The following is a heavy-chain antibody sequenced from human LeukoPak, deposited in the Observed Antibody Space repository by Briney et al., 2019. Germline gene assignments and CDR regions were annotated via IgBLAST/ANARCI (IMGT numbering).Heavy chain of an antibody. J-gene: IGHJ4*02. D-gene: IGHD1-26*01. Sequence: SETLSLTCTVSGGSISSGSYYWSWIRQPAGKGLEWIGRIYTSGSTNYNPSLKSRVTISVDTSKNQFSLKLSSVTAADTAVYYCASNQGMGAYFDSWGQGTLVTVSS. CDR3: ASNQGMGAYFDS. V-gene: IGHV4-61*02. CDR2: IYTSGST. CDR1: GGSISSGSYY.